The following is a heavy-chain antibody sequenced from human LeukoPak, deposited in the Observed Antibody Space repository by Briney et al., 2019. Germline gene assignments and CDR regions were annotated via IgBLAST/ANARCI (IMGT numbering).Heavy chain of an antibody. CDR1: GGSISSYY. D-gene: IGHD4-17*01. CDR2: IYTTGST. J-gene: IGHJ3*02. CDR3: ARLGRTVTTYAFDI. Sequence: SETLSLTCTVSGGSISSYYWSWIRQPAGKGLEWIGRIYTTGSTNYNPSLKSRVTISVDNSKSQFSLKLSSVTAADTAVYYCARLGRTVTTYAFDIWGQGTMVTVSS. V-gene: IGHV4-4*07.